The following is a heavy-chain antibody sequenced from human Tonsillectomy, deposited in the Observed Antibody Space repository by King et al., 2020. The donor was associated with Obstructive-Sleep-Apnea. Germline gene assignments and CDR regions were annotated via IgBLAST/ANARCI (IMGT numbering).Heavy chain of an antibody. CDR3: TTFYHAD. J-gene: IGHJ4*02. CDR1: GFTFSNVW. V-gene: IGHV3-15*01. D-gene: IGHD2-2*01. Sequence: VQLVESGGELVKPGGSLRLSCAASGFTFSNVWMNWVRQAPGKGLEWVGRIKSKTEAGTTEYAAPVKDRFIVSRDDSKNMLYLQMNSLKIEVTAVYFCTTFYHADWGQGTLVTVSS. CDR2: IKSKTEAGTT.